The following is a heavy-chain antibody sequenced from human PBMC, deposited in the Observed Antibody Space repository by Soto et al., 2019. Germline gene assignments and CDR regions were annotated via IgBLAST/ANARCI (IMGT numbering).Heavy chain of an antibody. D-gene: IGHD3-22*01. CDR2: ISYDGSNK. CDR1: GFTFSSYA. CDR3: ATSPYYDSSGYYYGGGYYYYYGMDV. V-gene: IGHV3-30-3*01. Sequence: VQLVESGGGVVQPGRSLRLSCAASGFTFSSYAMHWVRQAPGKGLEWVAVISYDGSNKYYADSVKGRFTISRDNSKNTLYLQMNSLRAEDTAVYYCATSPYYDSSGYYYGGGYYYYYGMDVWGQGTTVTVSS. J-gene: IGHJ6*02.